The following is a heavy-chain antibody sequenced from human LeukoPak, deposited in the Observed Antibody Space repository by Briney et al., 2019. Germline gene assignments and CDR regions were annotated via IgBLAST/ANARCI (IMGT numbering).Heavy chain of an antibody. CDR1: GGSISSSSYY. CDR2: MYYSGST. J-gene: IGHJ5*02. CDR3: ARGGNWFDP. Sequence: PSETLSLTCTVSGGSISSSSYYWSWIRQPPGNGLEWIGYMYYSGSTNYNPSLKSRVTISMDTSKNYFSLRLTSVTAADTAVYYCARGGNWFDPWGQGTLVTVSS. V-gene: IGHV4-61*03.